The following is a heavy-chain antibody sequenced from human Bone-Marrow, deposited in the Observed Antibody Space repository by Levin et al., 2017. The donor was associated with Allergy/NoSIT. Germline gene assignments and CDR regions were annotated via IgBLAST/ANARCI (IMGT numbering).Heavy chain of an antibody. CDR1: GFSFSNYA. J-gene: IGHJ4*02. D-gene: IGHD3-10*01. CDR3: AEERVQREAGFENDY. CDR2: ISASSSKT. Sequence: GGSLRLSCAASGFSFSNYAMSWVRQAPGKGLEWVSSISASSSKTYYAGSVKGRFTISRDNSRSTMDLQVSSLSAADTAIYYCAEERVQREAGFENDYWGQGTLVTVSS. V-gene: IGHV3-23*01.